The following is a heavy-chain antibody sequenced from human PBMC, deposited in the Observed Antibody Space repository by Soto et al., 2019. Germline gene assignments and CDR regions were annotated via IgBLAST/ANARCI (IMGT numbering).Heavy chain of an antibody. Sequence: GGSLRLSCAASGFTFSSYAMHWVRQAPGKGLEWVAVISYDGSNKYYADSVKGRFTISRDNSKNTLYLQMNSLRAEDTAVYYCARDQGDFWSGYRYYYYYYGMDVWGQGTTVTVSS. V-gene: IGHV3-30-3*01. CDR2: ISYDGSNK. CDR1: GFTFSSYA. J-gene: IGHJ6*02. CDR3: ARDQGDFWSGYRYYYYYYGMDV. D-gene: IGHD3-3*01.